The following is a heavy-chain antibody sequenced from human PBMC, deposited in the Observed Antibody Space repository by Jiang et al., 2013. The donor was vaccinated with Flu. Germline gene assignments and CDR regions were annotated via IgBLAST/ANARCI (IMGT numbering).Heavy chain of an antibody. CDR1: GGSISSYY. J-gene: IGHJ3*02. CDR2: IYYSGST. CDR3: ARHAYDSSGYYHDAFDI. V-gene: IGHV4-59*08. Sequence: LLKPSETLSLTCTVSGGSISSYYWSWIRQPPGKGLEWIGYIYYSGSTNYNPSLKSRVTISVDTSKNQFSLKLSSVTAADTAVYYCARHAYDSSGYYHDAFDIWGQGTMVTVSS. D-gene: IGHD3-22*01.